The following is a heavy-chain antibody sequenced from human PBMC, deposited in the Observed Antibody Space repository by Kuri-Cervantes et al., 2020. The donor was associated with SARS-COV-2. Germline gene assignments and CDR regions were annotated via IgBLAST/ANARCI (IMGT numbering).Heavy chain of an antibody. J-gene: IGHJ4*02. Sequence: GESLKISCKGSGYSFTSYWISWVRQMPGKGLEWMGRIDPSDSYTNYSPSFQGHVTISADKSISTAHLQWSSLKASDTAMYYCARQGAYSSGYTDYWGQGTLVTVSS. D-gene: IGHD6-19*01. V-gene: IGHV5-10-1*01. CDR2: IDPSDSYT. CDR1: GYSFTSYW. CDR3: ARQGAYSSGYTDY.